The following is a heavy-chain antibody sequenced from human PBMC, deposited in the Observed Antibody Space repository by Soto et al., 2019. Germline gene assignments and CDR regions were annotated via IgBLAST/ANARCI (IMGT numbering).Heavy chain of an antibody. D-gene: IGHD1-26*01. J-gene: IGHJ4*02. CDR3: ARETSGSYRLDY. V-gene: IGHV1-8*01. Sequence: QVQLVQSGAEEKKPGASVKVSCKASGYTFTSYDINWVRQATGQGPEWMGWMNPNSSNTGYAQKFQGRVTMTRNTSISTAYMELSSLRSEDTAVYYCARETSGSYRLDYWGQGTLVTVSS. CDR2: MNPNSSNT. CDR1: GYTFTSYD.